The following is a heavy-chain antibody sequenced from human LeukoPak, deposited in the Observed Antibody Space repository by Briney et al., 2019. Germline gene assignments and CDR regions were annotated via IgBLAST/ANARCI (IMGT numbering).Heavy chain of an antibody. CDR2: INPSGGST. J-gene: IGHJ4*02. CDR3: ASATYYYDSSGYD. CDR1: GYTFTSYY. D-gene: IGHD3-22*01. Sequence: ASVKVSCKASGYTFTSYYMHWVRQAPGQGLEWMGIINPSGGSTSYAQKFQGRVTMTRDTSTSTVYMELSSLRSEDTAVYYRASATYYYDSSGYDWGQGTLVTVSS. V-gene: IGHV1-46*01.